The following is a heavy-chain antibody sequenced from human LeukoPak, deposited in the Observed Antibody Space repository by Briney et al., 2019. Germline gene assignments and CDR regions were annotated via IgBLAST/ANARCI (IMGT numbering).Heavy chain of an antibody. CDR2: IYYSGST. J-gene: IGHJ6*03. Sequence: SETLSLTCTVSGGSISSYYWSWIRQPPGKGLEWIGYIYYSGSTKYNPSLKSRVTISVDTSKNQFSLKLSSVTAADTAVYYCARGKPYYYYYYMDVWGKGTTVTVSS. V-gene: IGHV4-59*01. CDR1: GGSISSYY. CDR3: ARGKPYYYYYYMDV.